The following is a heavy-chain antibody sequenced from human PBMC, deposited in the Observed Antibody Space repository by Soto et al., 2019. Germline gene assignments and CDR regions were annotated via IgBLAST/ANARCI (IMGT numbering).Heavy chain of an antibody. J-gene: IGHJ6*02. CDR2: ISAYNGNT. D-gene: IGHD3-10*01. CDR3: SRDRLTTTGSYNYYYYGMDV. CDR1: VYTFTSYG. V-gene: IGHV1-18*04. Sequence: QVQLMQSGAEVKKPGASVKVSCKASVYTFTSYGISWVRQAPGQGLEWMGWISAYNGNTEYAQKFQGRVTMTTDTPTSTAYMELRSLRFDDTAVYYCSRDRLTTTGSYNYYYYGMDVWGQGTTVTVSS.